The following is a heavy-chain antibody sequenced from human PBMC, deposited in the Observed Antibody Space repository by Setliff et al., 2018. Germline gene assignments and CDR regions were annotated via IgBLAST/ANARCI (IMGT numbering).Heavy chain of an antibody. D-gene: IGHD3-3*01. V-gene: IGHV4-39*01. Sequence: PSETLSLTCTVSDVSISSSSFYWAWIRQPPGKGLEWIGSIYYSGSTYYNPSLTSRVTISVDTSNNQFSLNLRSVTAADTAIYYCARHFRSSKVQFLEYLTDYYFDSWGQGTLVTGSA. J-gene: IGHJ4*02. CDR3: ARHFRSSKVQFLEYLTDYYFDS. CDR2: IYYSGST. CDR1: DVSISSSSFY.